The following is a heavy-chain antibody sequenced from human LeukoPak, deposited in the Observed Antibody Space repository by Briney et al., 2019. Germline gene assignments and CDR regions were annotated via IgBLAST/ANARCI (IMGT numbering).Heavy chain of an antibody. J-gene: IGHJ4*02. V-gene: IGHV3-30-3*02. Sequence: GRSLRLSCAASGFTFSSYAMHWVRQAPGKGLEWVAVISYDGSNKYYADSVKGRFTISRDNSKNTLYLQMNSLRAEDTAVYYCAKPDYGGNEGTFDYWGQGTLVTVSS. CDR1: GFTFSSYA. CDR2: ISYDGSNK. D-gene: IGHD4-23*01. CDR3: AKPDYGGNEGTFDY.